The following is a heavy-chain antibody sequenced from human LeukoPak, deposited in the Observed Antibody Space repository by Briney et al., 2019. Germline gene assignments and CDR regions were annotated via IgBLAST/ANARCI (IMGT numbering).Heavy chain of an antibody. D-gene: IGHD3-10*02. CDR2: IKQDGSEK. CDR1: GFSFSSYW. V-gene: IGHV3-7*01. J-gene: IGHJ6*04. CDR3: AELGITMIGGV. Sequence: PGGSLRLSCAASGFSFSSYWMSWVRQAPGKGLEWVANIKQDGSEKYYVDSVKGRFTISRDNAKNSLYLQMNSLRAEDTAVYYCAELGITMIGGVWGKGTTVTISS.